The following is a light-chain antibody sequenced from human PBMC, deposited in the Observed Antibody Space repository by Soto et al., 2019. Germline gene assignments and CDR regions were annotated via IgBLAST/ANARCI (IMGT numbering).Light chain of an antibody. CDR2: DAS. CDR3: QQYNSYWT. V-gene: IGKV1-5*01. J-gene: IGKJ1*01. Sequence: DIEMTQSPSTLSASVGDRVTITCRASQSISTWLAWHQQKPGKAPKVLIYDASNLENGVPSRFSGSGSGTEFTLTISSLQPDDYATYDCQQYNSYWTFGQGTKVEIK. CDR1: QSISTW.